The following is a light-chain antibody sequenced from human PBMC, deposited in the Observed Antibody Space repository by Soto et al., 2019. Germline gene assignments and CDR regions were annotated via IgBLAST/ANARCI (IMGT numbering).Light chain of an antibody. J-gene: IGKJ3*01. CDR1: QRINTN. CDR3: HQYGSSPFT. V-gene: IGKV3-20*01. Sequence: TQSPANLSLSPGETATLSCRAGQRINTNLAWYQQKVGQAPRLLIFHASTRATGIPDRFSGSGSGTDFPLTVSRLEPEDSAVYYCHQYGSSPFTFGPGTKVAIK. CDR2: HAS.